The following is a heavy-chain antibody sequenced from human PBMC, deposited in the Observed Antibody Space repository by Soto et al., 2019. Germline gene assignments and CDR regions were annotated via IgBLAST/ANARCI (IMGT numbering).Heavy chain of an antibody. CDR1: GFTFSSYG. CDR3: ARESTITIEVNDY. CDR2: IWYDGSNK. Sequence: PVGSLRLSCAASGFTFSSYGMHWVRQAPGKGLEWVAVIWYDGSNKYYADSVKGRFTISRDNSKNTLYLQMNSLRAEDTAVYYCARESTITIEVNDYWGQGTLVTVSS. J-gene: IGHJ4*02. D-gene: IGHD3-10*01. V-gene: IGHV3-33*01.